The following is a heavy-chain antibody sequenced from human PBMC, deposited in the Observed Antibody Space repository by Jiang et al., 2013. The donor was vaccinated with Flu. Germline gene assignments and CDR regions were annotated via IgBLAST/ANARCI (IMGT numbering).Heavy chain of an antibody. CDR1: GFTFSTYA. CDR2: ISYDGSNK. D-gene: IGHD6-19*01. V-gene: IGHV3-30-3*01. J-gene: IGHJ4*01. Sequence: VQLVESGGGVVQPGRLLRLSCAASGFTFSTYAMHWVRQAPGKGLEWVAVISYDGSNKYYADSVKGRFTISRDNSKNTLYLQMNSLRAEDTAVYYCARGAVAGTNLWLTFDYWG. CDR3: ARGAVAGTNLWLTFDY.